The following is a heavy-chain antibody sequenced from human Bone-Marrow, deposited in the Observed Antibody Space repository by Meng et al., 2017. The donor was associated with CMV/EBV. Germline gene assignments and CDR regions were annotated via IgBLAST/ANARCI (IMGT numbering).Heavy chain of an antibody. CDR2: ISAYNGNT. CDR1: GYTFNSFG. V-gene: IGHV1-18*01. D-gene: IGHD6-6*01. Sequence: ASVKVSCKASGYTFNSFGVTWVRQAPGQRLEWMGWISAYNGNTNYAQKFQGRVTMTTDTSTSTAYMEVRSLRSDDTAVYFCARGMFPASSGDYWGQGTRVTVYS. J-gene: IGHJ4*02. CDR3: ARGMFPASSGDY.